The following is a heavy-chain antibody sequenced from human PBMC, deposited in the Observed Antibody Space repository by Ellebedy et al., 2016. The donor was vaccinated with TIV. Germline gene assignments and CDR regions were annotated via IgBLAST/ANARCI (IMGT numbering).Heavy chain of an antibody. V-gene: IGHV3-7*01. CDR1: GFSFRSYW. J-gene: IGHJ5*02. CDR2: IYQDGSDK. CDR3: ARRGSYGDYAVQVNNWFDR. D-gene: IGHD4-17*01. Sequence: PGGSLRLSCEASGFSFRSYWMSWVRQAPGKGLEWVANIYQDGSDKYYVDSVKGRFTISRDNAKNSLYLQLNSLRVEDTAVYYCARRGSYGDYAVQVNNWFDRWGQGTLVTV.